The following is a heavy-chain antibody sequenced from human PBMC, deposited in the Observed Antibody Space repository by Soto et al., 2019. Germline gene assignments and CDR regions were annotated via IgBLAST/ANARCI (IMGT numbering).Heavy chain of an antibody. Sequence: GGSLRLSCAGTGFTFDDYAMHWVRQGPGEGLEWVSGISWNSGSIGYADSVKSRFTISRDNAKNSLYLQMNSLRAEDTAVYYCAKRSGYQEAAYLDYWGQGTLVTVSS. V-gene: IGHV3-9*01. CDR2: ISWNSGSI. D-gene: IGHD5-12*01. CDR3: AKRSGYQEAAYLDY. J-gene: IGHJ4*02. CDR1: GFTFDDYA.